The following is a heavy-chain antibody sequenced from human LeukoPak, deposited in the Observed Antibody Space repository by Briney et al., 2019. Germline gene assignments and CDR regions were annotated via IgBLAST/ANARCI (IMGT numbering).Heavy chain of an antibody. CDR1: GFTFSSYG. CDR2: ISYDGSNK. J-gene: IGHJ4*02. D-gene: IGHD7-27*01. V-gene: IGHV3-30*03. CDR3: ARSWVEYYFDY. Sequence: PGGSLRLSCAASGFTFSSYGMHWVRQAPGKGLEWVAVISYDGSNKYYADSVKGRFTISRDNSKNTLYLQMNSLRAEDTAVYYCARSWVEYYFDYWGQGTLVTVSS.